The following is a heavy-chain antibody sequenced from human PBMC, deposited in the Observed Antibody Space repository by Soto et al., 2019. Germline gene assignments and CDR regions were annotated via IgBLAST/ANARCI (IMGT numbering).Heavy chain of an antibody. Sequence: SXTLSLTCIVSGGCISTTSYYWCWIRQPPGKGLEWTGSTHSSGGSYYNPSLNNRLSISVDTSKNQVSLKLSSVTAADTAVYYCARGGGYSYGYGPRGMDVWGQGTTVTVSS. CDR3: ARGGGYSYGYGPRGMDV. V-gene: IGHV4-39*07. CDR1: GGCISTTSYY. J-gene: IGHJ6*02. CDR2: THSSGGS. D-gene: IGHD5-18*01.